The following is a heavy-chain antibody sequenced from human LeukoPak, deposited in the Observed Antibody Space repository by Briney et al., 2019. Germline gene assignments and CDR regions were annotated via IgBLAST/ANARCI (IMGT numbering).Heavy chain of an antibody. V-gene: IGHV3-30*18. Sequence: GGSLRPSCAASGFTFSSYGMHWVRQAPGKGLEWVAVISYDGSNKYYADSVKGRFTISRDNSKNTLYLQMNSLRAEDTAVYYCANGPWRYWGQGTLVTVSS. CDR1: GFTFSSYG. J-gene: IGHJ4*02. CDR2: ISYDGSNK. CDR3: ANGPWRY.